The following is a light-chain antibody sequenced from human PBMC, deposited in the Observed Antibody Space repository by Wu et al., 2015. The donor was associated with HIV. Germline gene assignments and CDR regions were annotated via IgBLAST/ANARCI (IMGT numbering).Light chain of an antibody. CDR3: QHYGTSPPYT. V-gene: IGKV3-20*01. J-gene: IGKJ2*01. CDR2: GAS. Sequence: EKVMTQSPGTLSLSPGERATLSCRASQSVSSTSLAWYQQKSGQAPKLLIYGASNRATGIPDRFSGGGSGTDFTLTISRLEPEDFAVYYCQHYGTSPPYTFGQGTKLEIK. CDR1: QSVSSTS.